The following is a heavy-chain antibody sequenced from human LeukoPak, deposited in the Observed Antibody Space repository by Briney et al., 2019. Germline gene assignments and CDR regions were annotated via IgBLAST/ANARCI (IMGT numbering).Heavy chain of an antibody. CDR2: IIPIFGTA. V-gene: IGHV1-69*13. D-gene: IGHD6-19*01. J-gene: IGHJ4*02. CDR1: GGTFSSYA. Sequence: SVKVSCKASGGTFSSYAISWVRQAPGQGLEWMGGIIPIFGTANYAQKSQGRVTITADESTSTAYMELSSLRSEDTAVYYCARDRGYFPMDGYSSGWFDYWGQGTLVTVSS. CDR3: ARDRGYFPMDGYSSGWFDY.